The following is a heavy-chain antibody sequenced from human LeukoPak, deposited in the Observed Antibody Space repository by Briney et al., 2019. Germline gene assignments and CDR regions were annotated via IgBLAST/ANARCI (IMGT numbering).Heavy chain of an antibody. CDR2: ITGGARTT. J-gene: IGHJ4*02. Sequence: PGGSLRLSCAGSGFTFSSYAMSWVRQAPGKGLEWVSVITGGARTTYYAGSVKGRFTISRDNSKNTVFLQMNSLRAEDTAVYYCAKDTPLTAYGSGWSTNAFDYWGQGTLVTVSS. D-gene: IGHD6-19*01. V-gene: IGHV3-23*01. CDR1: GFTFSSYA. CDR3: AKDTPLTAYGSGWSTNAFDY.